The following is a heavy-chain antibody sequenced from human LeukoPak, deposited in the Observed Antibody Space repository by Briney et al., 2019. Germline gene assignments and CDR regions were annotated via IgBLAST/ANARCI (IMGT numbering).Heavy chain of an antibody. J-gene: IGHJ5*02. CDR3: AKDVATPLISWFDP. V-gene: IGHV3-23*01. Sequence: TGGSLRLSCAASGFTFSSYAMSGARQAPGKGLEWVSAISGSGGSTYYADSVKGRFTISRDNSKNTLYLQMNSLRAEDTAVYYCAKDVATPLISWFDPWGQGTLVTVSS. CDR2: ISGSGGST. D-gene: IGHD2-21*01. CDR1: GFTFSSYA.